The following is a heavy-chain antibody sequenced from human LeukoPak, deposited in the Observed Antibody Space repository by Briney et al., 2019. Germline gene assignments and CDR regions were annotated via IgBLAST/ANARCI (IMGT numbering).Heavy chain of an antibody. J-gene: IGHJ4*02. CDR1: GFAFSNYW. V-gene: IGHV3-23*01. CDR2: ISASGGST. D-gene: IGHD2-2*01. Sequence: GGSLRLSCAASGFAFSNYWMSWVRQAPGKGLEWVSTISASGGSTYYADSVKGRFSISRDNSKNTLYVQMHSLRAEDTAVYYCAKDWAVVVPAVWVGLDYWGQGTLVTVSS. CDR3: AKDWAVVVPAVWVGLDY.